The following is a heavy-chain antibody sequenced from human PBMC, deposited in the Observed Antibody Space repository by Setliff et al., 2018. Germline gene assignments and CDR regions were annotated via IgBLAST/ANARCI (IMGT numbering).Heavy chain of an antibody. D-gene: IGHD3-10*01. CDR1: GYPFVGYF. CDR3: ARDPTGSDFVFSYFFDV. J-gene: IGHJ6*03. V-gene: IGHV1-2*02. CDR2: IDPKSGRT. Sequence: ASVKVSCKTSGYPFVGYFIYWMRQAPGQGLEWVGWIDPKSGRTKYAVKFQGRVTMTRDTSKRIVYMELRSLTSDDTAVYYCARDPTGSDFVFSYFFDVWGKGTTVTVSS.